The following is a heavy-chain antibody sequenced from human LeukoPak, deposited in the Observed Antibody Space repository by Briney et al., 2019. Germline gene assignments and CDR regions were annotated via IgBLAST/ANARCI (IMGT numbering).Heavy chain of an antibody. V-gene: IGHV3-21*04. Sequence: PGGSLRLSCAASGFTLSSYSMNWVRQAPGKGLEWVSSISSSSSYIYYADSVKGRFTISRDNAKNSLYLQMNSLRAEDTAVYYCAKGSLSGGTCYFDYWGQGTLVTVSS. J-gene: IGHJ4*02. CDR3: AKGSLSGGTCYFDY. CDR1: GFTLSSYS. CDR2: ISSSSSYI. D-gene: IGHD2-15*01.